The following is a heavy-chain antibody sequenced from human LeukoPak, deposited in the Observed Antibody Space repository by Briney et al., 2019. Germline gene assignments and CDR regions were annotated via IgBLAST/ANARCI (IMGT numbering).Heavy chain of an antibody. CDR2: IRYDGSNK. Sequence: GGSLRLSCAASGFTFSSYGVHWVRQAPGKGLEWVAFIRYDGSNKYYADSVKGRFTISRDNSKNTLYLQMNSLRAEDTAVYYCAKTGVRGVITNFDYWGQGTLVTVSS. CDR3: AKTGVRGVITNFDY. D-gene: IGHD3-10*01. CDR1: GFTFSSYG. J-gene: IGHJ4*02. V-gene: IGHV3-30*02.